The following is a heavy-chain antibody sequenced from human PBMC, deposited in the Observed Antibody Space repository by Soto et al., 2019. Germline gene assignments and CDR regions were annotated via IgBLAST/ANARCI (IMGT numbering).Heavy chain of an antibody. J-gene: IGHJ5*02. D-gene: IGHD1-26*01. CDR1: GGTFSSYA. V-gene: IGHV1-69*06. CDR2: IIPIFGTA. CDR3: ARENSVYSGSYHEAWFDP. Sequence: QVQLVQSGAEVKKPGSSVKVSCKASGGTFSSYAISWVRQAPGQGLEWMGGIIPIFGTANYAQKFQDRVTITADKSTSTAYMELSSLRAEDTAVYYCARENSVYSGSYHEAWFDPWGQGTLVTVSS.